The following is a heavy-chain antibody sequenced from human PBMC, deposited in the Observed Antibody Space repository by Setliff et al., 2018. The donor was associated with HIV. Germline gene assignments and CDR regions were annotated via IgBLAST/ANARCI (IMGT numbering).Heavy chain of an antibody. V-gene: IGHV1-3*01. D-gene: IGHD3-3*01. Sequence: ASVKVSCKASGFTFINYAIHWVRQAPGQRLEWLGWINAGNDNPKYSQKFQGRVTITRDTSASTVYMELSSLRSEDTAVYYCARLRVLQLLEWSNNYYYGLDVWGQGTTVTVSS. J-gene: IGHJ6*02. CDR2: INAGNDNP. CDR1: GFTFINYA. CDR3: ARLRVLQLLEWSNNYYYGLDV.